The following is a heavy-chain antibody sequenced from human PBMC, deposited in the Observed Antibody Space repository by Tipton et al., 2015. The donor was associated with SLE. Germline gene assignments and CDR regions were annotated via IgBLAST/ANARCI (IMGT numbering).Heavy chain of an antibody. CDR3: ARGVATFKD. CDR2: VIHGANP. CDR1: GGSFSGYY. D-gene: IGHD5-12*01. V-gene: IGHV4-34*01. J-gene: IGHJ4*02. Sequence: LRLSCAVYGGSFSGYYWSWIRQPPGKGLEWIGEVIHGANPNYNPSLKSRVTISVDTSKNQFSLRLSSVTAADTAVYYCARGVATFKDWGQGSLVTVSS.